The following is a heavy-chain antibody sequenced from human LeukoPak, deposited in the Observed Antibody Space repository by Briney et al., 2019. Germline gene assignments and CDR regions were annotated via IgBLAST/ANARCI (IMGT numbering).Heavy chain of an antibody. D-gene: IGHD1-26*01. V-gene: IGHV3-20*04. Sequence: GSLRLSCAASGFTFDDYGMSWVRQAPGKALEWVSGINWNGGSTGYADSVKARFTISRDNAKNSLSMEMNSLRAEDTALYYCARDISGSYSRGHAFDIWGQGTMVTVSS. CDR2: INWNGGST. J-gene: IGHJ3*02. CDR3: ARDISGSYSRGHAFDI. CDR1: GFTFDDYG.